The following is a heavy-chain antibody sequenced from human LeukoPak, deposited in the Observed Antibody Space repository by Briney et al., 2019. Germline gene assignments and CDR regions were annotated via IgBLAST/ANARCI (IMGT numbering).Heavy chain of an antibody. V-gene: IGHV3-21*01. CDR3: ARDPYCSSTSCYRRYYYMDV. D-gene: IGHD2-2*01. Sequence: GGSLRLSCAASGFTFSSYAMSWVRQAPGKGLEWVSSISSSSSYIYYADSVKGRFTISRDNAKNSLYLQMNSLRAEDTAVYYCARDPYCSSTSCYRRYYYMDVWGKGTTVTVSS. CDR1: GFTFSSYA. CDR2: ISSSSSYI. J-gene: IGHJ6*03.